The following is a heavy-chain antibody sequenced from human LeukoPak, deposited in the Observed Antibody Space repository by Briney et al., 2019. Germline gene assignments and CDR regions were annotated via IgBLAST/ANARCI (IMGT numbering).Heavy chain of an antibody. Sequence: SETLSLTCTVSGASITSYYWSWIRQSPGKRLEWIGYIHHTGSTNSQPSLRSRVTMSVDTSKRQVSLKLTSVTAADTAVYYCARLKRLGELYLEDWGQGTLVTVSS. CDR1: GASITSYY. V-gene: IGHV4-59*08. CDR2: IHHTGST. J-gene: IGHJ4*02. D-gene: IGHD3-16*01. CDR3: ARLKRLGELYLED.